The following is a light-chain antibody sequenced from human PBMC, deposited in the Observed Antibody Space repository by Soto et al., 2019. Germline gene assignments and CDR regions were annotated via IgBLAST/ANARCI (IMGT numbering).Light chain of an antibody. CDR1: QDISNF. CDR2: DAS. CDR3: QQYENLPT. V-gene: IGKV1-33*01. Sequence: DIRMTQSPSSLSASVRDRFTITCQASQDISNFLNWYQQKPGKAPNLLIYDASNLEAGVPSRFRGSGSGTDFTFTISSLKPEDIATYYCQQYENLPTFGHGTRLEIK. J-gene: IGKJ5*01.